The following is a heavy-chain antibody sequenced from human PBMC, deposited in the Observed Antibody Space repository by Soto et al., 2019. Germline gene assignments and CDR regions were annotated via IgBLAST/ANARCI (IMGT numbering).Heavy chain of an antibody. CDR2: IYYSGSA. D-gene: IGHD5-12*01. Sequence: SETLSLTCTVSGGSISSYYWSWIRQPPGKGLEWIGYIYYSGSANYNPSPKSRVTISVDTSKNQFSLKLSSVTAADTAVYYCARSLSGYDYLSYYYYMDVWGKGTTVTVSS. CDR1: GGSISSYY. CDR3: ARSLSGYDYLSYYYYMDV. J-gene: IGHJ6*03. V-gene: IGHV4-59*01.